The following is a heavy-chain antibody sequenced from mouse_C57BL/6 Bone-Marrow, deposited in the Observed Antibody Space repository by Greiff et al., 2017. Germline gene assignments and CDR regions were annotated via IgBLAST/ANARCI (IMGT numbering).Heavy chain of an antibody. Sequence: EVQLQQSGPELVKPGASVKISCKASGYSFTGYYMNWVKQSPEKSLEWIGEINPSTGGTTYNQKFKAKATLTVDKSSSTAYMQLKSLTSEDSAVYYCATQGTTVVGDWYFDVWGTGTTVTVSS. CDR2: INPSTGGT. V-gene: IGHV1-42*01. CDR3: ATQGTTVVGDWYFDV. J-gene: IGHJ1*03. D-gene: IGHD1-1*01. CDR1: GYSFTGYY.